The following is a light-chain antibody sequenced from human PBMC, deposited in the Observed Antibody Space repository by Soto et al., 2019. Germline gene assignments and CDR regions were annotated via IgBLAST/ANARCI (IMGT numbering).Light chain of an antibody. J-gene: IGKJ1*01. Sequence: EIVLTQSPGTLSLSPGERATLSCRASQSVSSNYLAWYQQKPGQPPRLLISDASSRATGIPDRFSGSGSGTDFTLTISGLEPEDFAVYYCQHYGRSPPSWTFGQGTRWKSN. CDR2: DAS. CDR3: QHYGRSPPSWT. V-gene: IGKV3-20*01. CDR1: QSVSSNY.